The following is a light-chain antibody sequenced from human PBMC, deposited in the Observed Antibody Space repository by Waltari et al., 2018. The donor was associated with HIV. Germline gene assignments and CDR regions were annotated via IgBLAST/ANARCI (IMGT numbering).Light chain of an antibody. Sequence: DIQMTQSPSSLSASLGDRIIITCRASQTISTYVNWYQHKPGRAPNLLIYAASSLHSGVPSRFSGSGSGTDFTLTINSLQAEDFATYYCQQSYSGLTFGQGTKVETK. V-gene: IGKV1-39*01. J-gene: IGKJ4*01. CDR3: QQSYSGLT. CDR2: AAS. CDR1: QTISTY.